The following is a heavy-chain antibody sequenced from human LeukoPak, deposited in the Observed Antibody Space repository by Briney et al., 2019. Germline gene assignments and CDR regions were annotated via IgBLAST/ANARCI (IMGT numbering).Heavy chain of an antibody. D-gene: IGHD4-11*01. J-gene: IGHJ4*02. CDR2: IYPGDSDT. CDR3: ARAPTSVSNPYYFDY. CDR1: GYSFSNYW. V-gene: IGHV5-51*01. Sequence: GESLKISCKASGYSFSNYWIGWVRQMPGKVLEWMGIIYPGDSDTRYSPSFQGQVTISADKSITTGYLQWSSLKASDTAMYYCARAPTSVSNPYYFDYWGQGALVTVSS.